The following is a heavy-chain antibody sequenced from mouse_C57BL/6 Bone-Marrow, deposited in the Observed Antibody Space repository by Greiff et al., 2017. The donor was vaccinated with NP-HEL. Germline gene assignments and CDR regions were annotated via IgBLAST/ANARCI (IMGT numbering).Heavy chain of an antibody. CDR1: GYAFSSYW. CDR3: ARGVWLLCSWFAY. CDR2: IYPGDGNT. Sequence: QVQLQQSGAELVKPGASVKISCKASGYAFSSYWMNWVKQRPGKGLEWIGQIYPGDGNTNYKGKFKGKATLTADKSSSTAYMQLSSLTSEDSAVDFCARGVWLLCSWFAYWGQGTLVTVSA. V-gene: IGHV1-80*01. J-gene: IGHJ3*01. D-gene: IGHD2-3*01.